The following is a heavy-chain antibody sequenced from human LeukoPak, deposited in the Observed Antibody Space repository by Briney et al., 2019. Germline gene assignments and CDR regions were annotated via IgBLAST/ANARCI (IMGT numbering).Heavy chain of an antibody. J-gene: IGHJ5*02. Sequence: PGGSLRLSCEASGFIFFNSAMTWVRQAPGKGLEWVSAVTGPGDTTYYADSVKGRFFMSREDSKTTVYLQMNSLRAEDTAIYCCAKGAEIDLWGQGTLVTVSS. V-gene: IGHV3-23*01. CDR1: GFIFFNSA. D-gene: IGHD3-16*01. CDR3: AKGAEIDL. CDR2: VTGPGDTT.